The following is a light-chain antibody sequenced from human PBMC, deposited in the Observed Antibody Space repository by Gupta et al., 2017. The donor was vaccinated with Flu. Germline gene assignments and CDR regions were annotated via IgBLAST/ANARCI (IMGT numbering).Light chain of an antibody. J-gene: IGKJ1*01. CDR3: QQYDHWRT. CDR1: QSISSN. CDR2: GAS. Sequence: ELVMTQSPVTLSVSPGERATLSCRASQSISSNLAWYRQKPGQAPRLLIHGASTRATGIPAMFSGSGSGTEVTLTISTLQSEDFAVYVCQQYDHWRTFGQGTKVEIK. V-gene: IGKV3-15*01.